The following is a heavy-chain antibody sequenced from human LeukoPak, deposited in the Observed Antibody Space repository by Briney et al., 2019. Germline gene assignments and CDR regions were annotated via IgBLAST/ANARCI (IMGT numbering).Heavy chain of an antibody. CDR1: GYTFTSYY. CDR3: ARGGHYYDSSGYAPVDY. J-gene: IGHJ4*02. CDR2: ISAYNGNT. Sequence: ASVKVSCKASGYTFTSYYMHWVRQAPGQGLEWMGWISAYNGNTNYAQKLQGRVTMTTDTSTSTAYMELRSLRSDDTAVYYCARGGHYYDSSGYAPVDYWGQGTLVTVSS. V-gene: IGHV1-18*04. D-gene: IGHD3-22*01.